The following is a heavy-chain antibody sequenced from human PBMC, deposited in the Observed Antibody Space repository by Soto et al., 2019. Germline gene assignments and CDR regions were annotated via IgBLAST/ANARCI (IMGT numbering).Heavy chain of an antibody. J-gene: IGHJ6*02. CDR3: ARVNAGYRSSWHPSPYYGMDV. D-gene: IGHD6-13*01. Sequence: QVQLQESGPGLVKPSQTLSLTCTVSGGSISSGGYYWSWIRQHPGKGLEWIGYIYYSGSTYYNPSLKSRVTISVDTSKNQFSLKLSSVTAADTAVYYCARVNAGYRSSWHPSPYYGMDVWGQGTTVTVSS. V-gene: IGHV4-31*03. CDR1: GGSISSGGYY. CDR2: IYYSGST.